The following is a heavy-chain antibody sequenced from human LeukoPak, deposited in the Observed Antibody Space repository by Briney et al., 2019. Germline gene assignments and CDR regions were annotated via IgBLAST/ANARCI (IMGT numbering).Heavy chain of an antibody. Sequence: ASVKVSCKASGYTFTGYYMHWVRRAPGQGLEWMGWINPNSGGTNYAQKFQGRVTMTRDTSISTAYMELSRLRSDDTAVYYCAREWERATNWFDPWGQGTLVTVSS. D-gene: IGHD1-26*01. V-gene: IGHV1-2*02. J-gene: IGHJ5*02. CDR2: INPNSGGT. CDR1: GYTFTGYY. CDR3: AREWERATNWFDP.